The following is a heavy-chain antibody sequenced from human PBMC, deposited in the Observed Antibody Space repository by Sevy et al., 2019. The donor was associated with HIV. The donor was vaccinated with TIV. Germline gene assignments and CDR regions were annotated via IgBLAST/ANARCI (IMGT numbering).Heavy chain of an antibody. CDR2: IWYDGSNK. Sequence: GGSLRLSCAASGFTFSSYGMHWVRQAPGKGLEWVAVIWYDGSNKYYADSVKGRFTISRDNSKNTLYLQMNSLRAEDTAGYYCAGLHYIYYGMDVWGQGTTVTVSS. CDR3: AGLHYIYYGMDV. J-gene: IGHJ6*02. CDR1: GFTFSSYG. D-gene: IGHD4-4*01. V-gene: IGHV3-33*01.